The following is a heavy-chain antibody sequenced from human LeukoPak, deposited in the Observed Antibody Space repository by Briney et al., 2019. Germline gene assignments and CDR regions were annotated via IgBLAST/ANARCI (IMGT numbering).Heavy chain of an antibody. D-gene: IGHD5-24*01. CDR1: GYTFTSYW. Sequence: ASVKVSCKASGYTFTSYWIGWVRQMPGKGPEWMGIIYPGDSDTRYSPSFQGQVTISADKSISTAYLQWSSLKASDTAMYYCARHSSRDGYRWPDYWGQGTLVTVSS. CDR2: IYPGDSDT. V-gene: IGHV5-51*01. CDR3: ARHSSRDGYRWPDY. J-gene: IGHJ4*02.